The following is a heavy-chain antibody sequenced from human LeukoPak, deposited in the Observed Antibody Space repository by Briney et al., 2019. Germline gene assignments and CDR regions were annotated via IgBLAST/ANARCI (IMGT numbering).Heavy chain of an antibody. D-gene: IGHD5-18*01. J-gene: IGHJ4*02. V-gene: IGHV3-23*01. CDR3: AKGYSYGGY. Sequence: GGSLRLSCAASGFTFNTHGMSWVRQAPGKGLEWVSAISGSGSSTYYADSVKGRFTISRDNSKNTLYLQMNSLRAEDTAVYYCAKGYSYGGYWGQGTLVTVSS. CDR1: GFTFNTHG. CDR2: ISGSGSST.